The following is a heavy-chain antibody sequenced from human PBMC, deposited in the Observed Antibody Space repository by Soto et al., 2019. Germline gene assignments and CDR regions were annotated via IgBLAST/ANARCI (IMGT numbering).Heavy chain of an antibody. CDR1: GGTFNTLS. Sequence: QVLLVQSGAEGKRPGSSAKVSCKPSGGTFNTLSINWVRQAPGQGLEWVGAIIPLFDSTNYAQKFQDRVTITADKSMDTAYLELNNLRSDDTAVYYCTTRDQGRFDHWGQGTPLTVS. V-gene: IGHV1-69*06. CDR2: IIPLFDST. J-gene: IGHJ4*02. CDR3: TTRDQGRFDH.